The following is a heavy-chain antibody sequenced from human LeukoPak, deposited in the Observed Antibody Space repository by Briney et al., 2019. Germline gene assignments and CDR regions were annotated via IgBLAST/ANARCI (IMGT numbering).Heavy chain of an antibody. J-gene: IGHJ4*02. Sequence: ASVKVSCKASGYKFTDNYMHWVRQAPGQGLEFMGWINPDSGFTNYAQKFKGRVTMTRDTSISTAYLEVRSLTSDDTAVYYCAPTAEAYTSWWKVWGQGTLVTVSS. CDR3: APTAEAYTSWWKV. V-gene: IGHV1-2*02. CDR2: INPDSGFT. CDR1: GYKFTDNY. D-gene: IGHD3-16*01.